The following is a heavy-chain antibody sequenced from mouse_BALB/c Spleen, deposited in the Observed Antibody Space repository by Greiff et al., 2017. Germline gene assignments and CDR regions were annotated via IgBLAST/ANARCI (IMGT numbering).Heavy chain of an antibody. D-gene: IGHD2-4*01. CDR2: IDPANGNT. J-gene: IGHJ2*01. CDR3: ARSTMITTKYYLDY. V-gene: IGHV14-3*02. CDR1: GFNIKDTY. Sequence: EVQLQQSGAELVKPGASVKLSCTASGFNIKDTYMHWVKQRPEQGLEWIGRIDPANGNTKYDPKFQGKATITADTSSNTAYLQLSSLTSEDTAVYYCARSTMITTKYYLDYWGQGTTLTVSS.